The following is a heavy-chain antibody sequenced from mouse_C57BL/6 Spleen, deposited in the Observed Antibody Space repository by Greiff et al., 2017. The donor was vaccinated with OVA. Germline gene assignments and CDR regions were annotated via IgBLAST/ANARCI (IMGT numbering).Heavy chain of an antibody. D-gene: IGHD2-3*01. Sequence: VQLQQSGPELVKPGASVKISCKASGYSFTGYYMNWVKQSPEKSLEWIGEINPSTGGTTYNQKFKAKATLTVDKSSSTAYMQLKSLTSEDSAVYYGARVHDGYYAWFAYWGQGTLVTVSA. V-gene: IGHV1-42*01. CDR2: INPSTGGT. CDR1: GYSFTGYY. J-gene: IGHJ3*01. CDR3: ARVHDGYYAWFAY.